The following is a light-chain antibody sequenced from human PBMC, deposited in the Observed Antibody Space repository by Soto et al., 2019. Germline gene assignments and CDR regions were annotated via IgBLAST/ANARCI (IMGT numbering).Light chain of an antibody. CDR3: QQRSNWPPIT. CDR2: GAS. Sequence: EIVLTQSPGTLSLAPGERASISCRTSQSVSFNYLAWYPQTPGQAPRLLSSGASSRATGIPDRFSSSVSWTDFTLTISSLEPEDLAVYYCQQRSNWPPITFGQGTRLEIK. J-gene: IGKJ5*01. V-gene: IGKV3D-20*02. CDR1: QSVSFNY.